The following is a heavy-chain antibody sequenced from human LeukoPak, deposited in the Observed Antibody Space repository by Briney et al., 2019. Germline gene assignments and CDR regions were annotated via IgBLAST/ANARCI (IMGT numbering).Heavy chain of an antibody. V-gene: IGHV4-59*01. CDR1: GGSISSYY. D-gene: IGHD6-13*01. J-gene: IGHJ6*03. CDR3: ARVNSSSWYSMYYYYYMDV. Sequence: PSETLSLTCTVSGGSISSYYWSWIRQPPGKGLEWIGNIYYSGSTNYNPSLKSRVTISVDTSKNQFSLKLSSVTAADTAVYYCARVNSSSWYSMYYYYYMDVWGKGTTVTVSS. CDR2: IYYSGST.